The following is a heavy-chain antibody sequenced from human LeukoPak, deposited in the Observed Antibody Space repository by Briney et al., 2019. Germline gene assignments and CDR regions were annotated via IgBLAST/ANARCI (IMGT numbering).Heavy chain of an antibody. D-gene: IGHD4-17*01. V-gene: IGHV3-48*03. CDR3: ARGGPTVTMPPFDQ. CDR2: ISASDGTT. CDR1: GFPFRSYV. Sequence: GGSLRLSCAASGFPFRSYVMNWVRQAPGKGLEGVSYISASDGTTYYADSGKGRFTFSRDNAKNPLYLQMNSLRVEDTAIYYCARGGPTVTMPPFDQWGQGTLVMVSS. J-gene: IGHJ4*02.